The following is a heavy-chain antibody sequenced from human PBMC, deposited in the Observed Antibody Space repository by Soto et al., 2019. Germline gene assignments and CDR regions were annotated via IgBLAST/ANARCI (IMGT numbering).Heavy chain of an antibody. V-gene: IGHV1-8*01. D-gene: IGHD3-10*01. J-gene: IGHJ6*04. CDR3: ASYPMVRDTRSV. CDR2: VNPNSGNT. Sequence: ASVKVSCKASGYTFTSYDINWVRQATGQGLEWMGWVNPNSGNTGYAQKFQGRVTMTRNTSISTAYMELSSLRSEDTAVYYCASYPMVRDTRSVWGKGNTVTVSS. CDR1: GYTFTSYD.